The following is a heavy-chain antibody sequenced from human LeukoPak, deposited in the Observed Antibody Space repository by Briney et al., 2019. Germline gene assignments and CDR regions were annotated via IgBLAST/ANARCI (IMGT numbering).Heavy chain of an antibody. V-gene: IGHV3-48*03. CDR2: ISSSGSTI. J-gene: IGHJ4*02. CDR1: GFTFSSYE. Sequence: PGGSLRLSCAASGFTFSSYEMNWVRQAPGKGLERVSYISSSGSTIYYADSVKGRFTISRDNAKNSLYLQMNSLRAEDTAVYYCASIKKAESYDYWGQGTLVTVSS. CDR3: ASIKKAESYDY.